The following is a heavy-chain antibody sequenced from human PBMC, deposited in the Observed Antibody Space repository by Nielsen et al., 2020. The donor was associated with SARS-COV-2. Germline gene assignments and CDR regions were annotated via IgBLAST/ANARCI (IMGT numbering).Heavy chain of an antibody. V-gene: IGHV5-10-1*01. D-gene: IGHD3-10*01. CDR1: WNSSNSYL. CDR3: ARHYSMVRGITYYAMDV. J-gene: IGHJ6*02. CDR2: IPDGGSYT. Sequence: GASQDISCECFWNSSNSYLLNWVRQLRGEGLEWGGRIPDGGSYTNYSPYLGGHVTISADKAISTAYMQCSSLTASETAIYYCARHYSMVRGITYYAMDVWGQGTTVTVSS.